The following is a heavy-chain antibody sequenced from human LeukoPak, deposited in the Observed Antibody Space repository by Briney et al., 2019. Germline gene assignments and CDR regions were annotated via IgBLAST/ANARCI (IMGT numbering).Heavy chain of an antibody. Sequence: KTSETLSLTCAVYGGSFSGYYWSWIRQPPGKGLEWIGEINHSGSTNYNPSLKSRVTISVDTSKNQFSLKLSSVTAADTAVYYCARGYYDSSGYYGALDYWGQGTLVTVSS. CDR1: GGSFSGYY. V-gene: IGHV4-34*01. D-gene: IGHD3-22*01. CDR2: INHSGST. CDR3: ARGYYDSSGYYGALDY. J-gene: IGHJ4*02.